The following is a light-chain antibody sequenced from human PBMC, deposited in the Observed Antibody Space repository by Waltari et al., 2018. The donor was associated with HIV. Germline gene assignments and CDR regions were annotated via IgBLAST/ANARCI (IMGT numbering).Light chain of an antibody. Sequence: QSVLTQPPSVSAAPGQKVTISCSGRTSNIGTNYVSWYQQIPGTAPKLLIYDNNKRPSGIPDRYSGSKSDTSATLGITGLQTGDEADYRCGTWDSSLSAVVFGGGTKLTVL. CDR2: DNN. CDR3: GTWDSSLSAVV. J-gene: IGLJ3*02. V-gene: IGLV1-51*01. CDR1: TSNIGTNY.